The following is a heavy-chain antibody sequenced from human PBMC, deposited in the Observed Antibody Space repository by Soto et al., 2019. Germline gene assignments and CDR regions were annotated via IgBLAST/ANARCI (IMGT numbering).Heavy chain of an antibody. J-gene: IGHJ4*02. CDR3: AHIVVAGLGYDFDY. Sequence: QITLKESGPTLVKPTQTLTLTCTFSGSSLSSTRVAVGWIRQPPGKALEWLALIYWDDDKRHSSFLKSRLTITKDTSKNQVIVTMSNMVPVHTARYYWAHIVVAGLGYDFDYWGQGTLVTVSS. D-gene: IGHD6-19*01. CDR1: GSSLSSTRVA. CDR2: IYWDDDK. V-gene: IGHV2-5*02.